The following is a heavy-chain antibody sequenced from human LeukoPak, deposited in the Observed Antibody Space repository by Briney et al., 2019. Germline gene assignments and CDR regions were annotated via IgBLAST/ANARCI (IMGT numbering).Heavy chain of an antibody. CDR2: INHSGST. Sequence: SETLSLTCAVYGGSFSGYYWSWIRQPPGKGLEWIGKINHSGSTNYNPSLKSRVTISVDTSKNQFSLKLSSVTAADTAVYYCARGSAFSSGYHWGKGTLVTVSS. J-gene: IGHJ4*02. D-gene: IGHD3-22*01. CDR1: GGSFSGYY. V-gene: IGHV4-34*01. CDR3: ARGSAFSSGYH.